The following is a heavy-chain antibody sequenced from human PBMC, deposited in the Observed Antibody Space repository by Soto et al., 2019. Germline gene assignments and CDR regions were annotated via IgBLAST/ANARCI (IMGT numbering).Heavy chain of an antibody. J-gene: IGHJ4*02. D-gene: IGHD3-3*01. V-gene: IGHV3-53*01. CDR2: IYSGGRT. Sequence: GGSLRLSCAASGFTVSDNYMTWVRQAPGKGLEWVSVIYSGGRTYYADSVKGRFTISRDNSKNTVYLQMNSLRVEDTAVYYCARWSYLDYWGQGTRVTVSS. CDR3: ARWSYLDY. CDR1: GFTVSDNY.